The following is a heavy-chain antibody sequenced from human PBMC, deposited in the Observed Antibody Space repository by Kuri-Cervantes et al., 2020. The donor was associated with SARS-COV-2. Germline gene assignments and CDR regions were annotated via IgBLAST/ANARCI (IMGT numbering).Heavy chain of an antibody. CDR3: AKESWYEDSRLGYFDL. CDR1: GFTFDDYA. CDR2: ISWNSGSI. Sequence: SLKISCAASGFTFDDYAMHWVRRAPGKGLEWVSGISWNSGSIGYADSVKGRFTISRDNAKNSLYLQMNSLRAEDTALYYCAKESWYEDSRLGYFDLWGRGTLVTVSS. D-gene: IGHD2-15*01. V-gene: IGHV3-9*01. J-gene: IGHJ2*01.